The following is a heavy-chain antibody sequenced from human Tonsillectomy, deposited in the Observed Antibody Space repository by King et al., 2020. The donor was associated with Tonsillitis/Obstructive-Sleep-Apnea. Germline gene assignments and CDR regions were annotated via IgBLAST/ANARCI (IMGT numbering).Heavy chain of an antibody. V-gene: IGHV1-46*01. D-gene: IGHD4-11*01. Sequence: QLVQSGAEVKKPGASVKVSCKASGYTFTSYYMHWVRQAPGQGLEWMGVINPSGGSTSYAQKFQGRVTMTRDTSTSTVYMDRISLRSEDTAVYYCARRLQSCDYWGQGTLVTVSS. CDR2: INPSGGST. J-gene: IGHJ4*02. CDR1: GYTFTSYY. CDR3: ARRLQSCDY.